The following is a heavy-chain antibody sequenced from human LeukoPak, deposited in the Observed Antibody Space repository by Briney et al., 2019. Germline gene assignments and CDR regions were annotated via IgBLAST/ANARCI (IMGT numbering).Heavy chain of an antibody. CDR1: GYTFSASY. Sequence: ASVKVSCKSSGYTFSASYIHWVRLAPGQGLEWMGWINPNTGGTNFGQKFQGRVTMSRDTSISTVSIEVSSLRSDDSAVYYCARGADFGGYSRYYIDVWGKGTTVTVSS. V-gene: IGHV1-2*02. D-gene: IGHD3-16*01. CDR3: ARGADFGGYSRYYIDV. CDR2: INPNTGGT. J-gene: IGHJ6*03.